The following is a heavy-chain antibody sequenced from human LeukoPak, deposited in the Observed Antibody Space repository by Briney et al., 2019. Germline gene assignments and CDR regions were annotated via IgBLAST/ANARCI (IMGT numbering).Heavy chain of an antibody. V-gene: IGHV3-74*01. D-gene: IGHD4-23*01. CDR3: ARDLGLDYGGSQ. CDR2: INSDGSST. CDR1: GFTFSSYW. J-gene: IGHJ4*02. Sequence: PGGSLRLSCAASGFTFSSYWMHWVRHAPGKGLVWVSHINSDGSSTNYADSVKGRFTISRDNAKNTLYLQMNTLRAEDTAVYYCARDLGLDYGGSQWGQGTLVTVSS.